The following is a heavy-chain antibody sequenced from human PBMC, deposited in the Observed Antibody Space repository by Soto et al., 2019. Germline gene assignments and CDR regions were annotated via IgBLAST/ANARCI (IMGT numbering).Heavy chain of an antibody. V-gene: IGHV3-33*01. CDR2: IWNDGSKE. CDR1: GCTFSNYA. J-gene: IGHJ5*02. D-gene: IGHD6-13*01. CDR3: ARGDSSTWYANWFDP. Sequence: LRLSCAASGCTFSNYAMHWVRQVPGKGLEWVALIWNDGSKEYYADSLKGRFTISRDNSKNTLYLQMNSLRAEDTAVYFCARGDSSTWYANWFDPWGQGTLVTVSS.